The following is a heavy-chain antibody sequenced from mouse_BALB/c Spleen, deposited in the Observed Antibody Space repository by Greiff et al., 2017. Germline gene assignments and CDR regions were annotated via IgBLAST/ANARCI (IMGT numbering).Heavy chain of an antibody. V-gene: IGHV1-7*01. CDR3: AREGLDGYYGFAY. CDR2: INPSTGYT. Sequence: VKLQESGAELAKPGASVKMSCKASGYTFTSYWMHWVKQRPGQGLEWIGYINPSTGYTEYNQKFKDKATLTADKSSSTAYMQLSSLTSEDSAVYYCAREGLDGYYGFAYWGQGTLVTVSA. J-gene: IGHJ3*01. D-gene: IGHD2-3*01. CDR1: GYTFTSYW.